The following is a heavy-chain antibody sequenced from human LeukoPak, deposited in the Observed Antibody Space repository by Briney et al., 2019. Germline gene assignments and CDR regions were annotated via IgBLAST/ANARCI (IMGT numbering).Heavy chain of an antibody. J-gene: IGHJ3*02. CDR2: FDPEDGET. CDR1: GNTLSELS. CDR3: ATWVRFRPILVDAFDM. D-gene: IGHD2-21*01. Sequence: ASVKVSCTVSGNTLSELSMYGVRQALGKGLEWMGGFDPEDGETIYAQKFQGRVTMTEDTSTDTAYMELSSLRSEDTAVYYCATWVRFRPILVDAFDMWGQGTMVTVSP. V-gene: IGHV1-24*01.